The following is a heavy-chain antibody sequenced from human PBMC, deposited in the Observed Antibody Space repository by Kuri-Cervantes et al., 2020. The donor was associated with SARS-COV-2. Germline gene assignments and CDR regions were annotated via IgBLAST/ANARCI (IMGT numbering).Heavy chain of an antibody. J-gene: IGHJ4*02. Sequence: GESLKIPCAASGFNVSRKYMNWVRQAPGKGLEWVSIIYSGGSIYYADSVKGRFTISRDNSKNTLYLQMNSLRAEDTAVYYCARNEVTQWLVRYWGQGTLVTVSS. V-gene: IGHV3-53*01. CDR3: ARNEVTQWLVRY. D-gene: IGHD6-19*01. CDR1: GFNVSRKY. CDR2: IYSGGSI.